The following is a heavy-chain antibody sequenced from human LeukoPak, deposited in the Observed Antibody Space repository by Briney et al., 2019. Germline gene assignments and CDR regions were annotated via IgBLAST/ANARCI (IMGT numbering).Heavy chain of an antibody. Sequence: GGSLGLSCTASGFTFSSYWMSWVRQAPGKGLEWVANINQDGSEKYYVDSVKGRFTISRDNAKNSLYLQMNSLRAEDTAVYYCARGRRVPAAMGNWFDPWGQGTLVTVSS. CDR3: ARGRRVPAAMGNWFDP. CDR2: INQDGSEK. J-gene: IGHJ5*02. V-gene: IGHV3-7*01. D-gene: IGHD2-2*01. CDR1: GFTFSSYW.